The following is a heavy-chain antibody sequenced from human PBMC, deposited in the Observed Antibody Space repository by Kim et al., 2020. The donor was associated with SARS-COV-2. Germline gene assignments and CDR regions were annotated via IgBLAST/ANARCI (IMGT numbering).Heavy chain of an antibody. J-gene: IGHJ6*03. D-gene: IGHD3-10*01. CDR3: AKAPRFLYYYYYMDV. V-gene: IGHV3-23*01. Sequence: DAGKSRFTISRDNSKNTLYLQMNSLRAKDTAVYYCAKAPRFLYYYYYMDVWGKGTTVTVSS.